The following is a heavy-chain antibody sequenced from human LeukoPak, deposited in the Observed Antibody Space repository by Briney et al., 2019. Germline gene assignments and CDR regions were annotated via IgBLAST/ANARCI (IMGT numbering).Heavy chain of an antibody. J-gene: IGHJ3*02. D-gene: IGHD3-16*01. V-gene: IGHV3-72*01. Sequence: PGGSLRLSCAASGFTFSDYILDWVRQAPGKGLEWVGRIRRGSNSYTTEYAASVKARFIISRDDSQNSLFLHMYSLKTEDTAVYYCIRDGGDSINTAFDIWGRGTMVTVSS. CDR2: IRRGSNSYTT. CDR1: GFTFSDYI. CDR3: IRDGGDSINTAFDI.